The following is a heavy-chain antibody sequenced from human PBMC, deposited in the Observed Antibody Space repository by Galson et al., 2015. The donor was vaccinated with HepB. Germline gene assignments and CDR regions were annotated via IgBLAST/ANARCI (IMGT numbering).Heavy chain of an antibody. CDR3: ARDASGFDGFDI. CDR2: ISYDGSNI. D-gene: IGHD5-12*01. CDR1: GFTFIDYD. Sequence: SLRLSCAASGFTFIDYDMHWVRQAPGKGLEWVARISYDGSNIYYADSVKGRFTISRDNSKNTLYLQVSSLRPGDTAVFYCARDASGFDGFDIWGQGTMVTVSS. J-gene: IGHJ3*02. V-gene: IGHV3-30*04.